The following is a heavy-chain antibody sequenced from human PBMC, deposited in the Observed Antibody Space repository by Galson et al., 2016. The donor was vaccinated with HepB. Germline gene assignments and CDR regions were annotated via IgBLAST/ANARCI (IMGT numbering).Heavy chain of an antibody. D-gene: IGHD1-26*01. CDR3: AKHVGGATRAAFDI. Sequence: SLRLSCAASGLTVSDNYMSWVRQAPGKGLEWMSVIDSGGNTHYAESVKGRFTISRDTSKNTLYLQINSLRAEDTAVYYCAKHVGGATRAAFDIWGQVAMVTVSS. CDR2: IDSGGNT. V-gene: IGHV3-66*04. CDR1: GLTVSDNY. J-gene: IGHJ3*02.